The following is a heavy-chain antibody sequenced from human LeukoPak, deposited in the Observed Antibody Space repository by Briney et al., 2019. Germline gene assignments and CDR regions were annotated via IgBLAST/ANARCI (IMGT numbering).Heavy chain of an antibody. CDR3: ARDVGDIVTVPSAISVP. J-gene: IGHJ5*02. CDR2: ISAYNGNT. Sequence: ASVKVSCKASGYTFSSYGISWVRQAPGQGLEWMGWISAYNGNTNYAQLVQGRVTMTTDTSTSTAYMEVRSLRSDDTAMYYCARDVGDIVTVPSAISVPWGQGTLVTVSS. CDR1: GYTFSSYG. V-gene: IGHV1-18*01. D-gene: IGHD2-2*01.